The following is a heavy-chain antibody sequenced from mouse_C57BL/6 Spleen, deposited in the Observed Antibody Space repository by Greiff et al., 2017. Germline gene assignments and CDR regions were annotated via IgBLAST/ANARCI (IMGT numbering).Heavy chain of an antibody. CDR1: GYTFTSYW. CDR3: ATAQATWNYAMDY. D-gene: IGHD3-2*02. V-gene: IGHV1-52*01. J-gene: IGHJ4*01. Sequence: QVQLQQPGAELVRPGSSVKLSCKASGYTFTSYWMHWVKQRPIQGLEWIGNIDPSDSETHYNQKFKDKATLTVDKSSSTAYMQLSSLTSEDSAVYYCATAQATWNYAMDYWGQGTSVTVSS. CDR2: IDPSDSET.